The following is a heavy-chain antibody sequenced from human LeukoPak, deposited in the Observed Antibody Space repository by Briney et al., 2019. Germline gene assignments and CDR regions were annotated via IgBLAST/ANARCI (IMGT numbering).Heavy chain of an antibody. CDR2: IYSSGNT. D-gene: IGHD2-8*01. CDR3: GRRSYGIGFDP. Sequence: SETLSLTCTVSGGSISGTNYYWGWIRQPPGKGLEWIGTIYSSGNTYYNPSLKSRVTVSVDTSKNQFSLKLSSVTAADTAMYYRGRRSYGIGFDPWGQGILVTVSS. J-gene: IGHJ5*02. CDR1: GGSISGTNYY. V-gene: IGHV4-39*01.